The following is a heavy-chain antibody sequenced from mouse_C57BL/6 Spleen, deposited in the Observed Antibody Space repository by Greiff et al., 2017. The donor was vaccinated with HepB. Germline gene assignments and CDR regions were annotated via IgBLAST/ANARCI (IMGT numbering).Heavy chain of an antibody. CDR3: ARAEGAWFAY. J-gene: IGHJ3*01. CDR1: GFTFSDYG. V-gene: IGHV5-17*01. D-gene: IGHD3-3*01. Sequence: EVQRVESGGGLVKPGGSLKLSCAASGFTFSDYGMHWVRQAPEKGLEWVAYISSGSSTIYYADTVKGRFTISGDNAKNTLFLQMTSLRSEDTAMYYCARAEGAWFAYWGQGTLVTVSA. CDR2: ISSGSSTI.